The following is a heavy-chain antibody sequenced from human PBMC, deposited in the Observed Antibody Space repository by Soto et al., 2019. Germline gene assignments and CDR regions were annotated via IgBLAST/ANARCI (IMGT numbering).Heavy chain of an antibody. J-gene: IGHJ4*02. CDR3: ARWGTTGGLEV. Sequence: QVQLVESGGGVVQPVTSLRLSCVGSGLTFRSYVIHWVRQAPGKGLEWGALTSDDGSNNFYGYSVKGRFTISRHNFSNTVELPSDSLTFEDTALYYCARWGTTGGLEVWGQGTLVSVSS. D-gene: IGHD3-16*01. V-gene: IGHV3-33*05. CDR2: TSDDGSNN. CDR1: GLTFRSYV.